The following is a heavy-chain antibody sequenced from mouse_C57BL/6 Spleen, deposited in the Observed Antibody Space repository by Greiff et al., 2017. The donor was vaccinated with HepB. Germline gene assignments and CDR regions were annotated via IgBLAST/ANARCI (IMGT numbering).Heavy chain of an antibody. CDR3: ARGGKGPWFAY. Sequence: VQLKESGPGMVKPSQSLSLTCTVTGYSITSGYDWHWIRHFPGNKLEWMGYISYSGSTNYNPSLKSRISITHDTSKNHFFLKLNSVTTEDTATYYCARGGKGPWFAYWGQGTLVTVSA. CDR1: GYSITSGYD. CDR2: ISYSGST. V-gene: IGHV3-1*01. D-gene: IGHD3-3*01. J-gene: IGHJ3*01.